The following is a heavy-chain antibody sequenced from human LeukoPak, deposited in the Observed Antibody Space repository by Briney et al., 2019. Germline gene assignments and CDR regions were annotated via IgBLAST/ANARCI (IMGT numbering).Heavy chain of an antibody. D-gene: IGHD7-27*01. CDR3: ARGPPNWGYDY. J-gene: IGHJ4*02. V-gene: IGHV1-8*01. CDR2: MSPNSGDT. Sequence: ASVKVSCKASGYTFASYDSNWVRQATGQRPEWMGWMSPNSGDTGYPQKFQDRVTMTRNTSISTAYMGLSSLRSDDTAVYYCARGPPNWGYDYWGPGTLVTVSS. CDR1: GYTFASYD.